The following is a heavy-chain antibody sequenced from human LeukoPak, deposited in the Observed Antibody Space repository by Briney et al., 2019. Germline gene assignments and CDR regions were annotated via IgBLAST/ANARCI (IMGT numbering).Heavy chain of an antibody. CDR1: GFTFEDYA. CDR3: AKDGGLDKYGYNPLDN. J-gene: IGHJ4*02. V-gene: IGHV3-9*01. D-gene: IGHD5-24*01. CDR2: ISWNRGII. Sequence: PGRSLRLSCAASGFTFEDYAMHWVRQVPGKGLEWVSGISWNRGIIEYADSVKGRFTISRDNAKNSLYLQMNCLRVEDTALYYCAKDGGLDKYGYNPLDNWGQGTLVTVSS.